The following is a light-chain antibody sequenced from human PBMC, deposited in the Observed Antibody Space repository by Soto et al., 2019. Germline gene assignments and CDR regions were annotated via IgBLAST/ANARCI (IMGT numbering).Light chain of an antibody. V-gene: IGKV3-15*01. CDR1: QSISDT. CDR2: SAS. J-gene: IGKJ5*01. Sequence: EIVMTQSPATLSVSPGGRATLSCRASQSISDTLAWYQQKPGQAPRILIYSASRGATGFPARFSGSGSGTDFTLTISSLQSEDFAVYYCQQRSNWPPITFGQGTRLEIK. CDR3: QQRSNWPPIT.